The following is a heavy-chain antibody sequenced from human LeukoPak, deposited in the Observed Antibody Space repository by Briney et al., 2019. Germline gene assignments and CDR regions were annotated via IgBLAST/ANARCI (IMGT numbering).Heavy chain of an antibody. J-gene: IGHJ4*02. Sequence: SETLSLTCTVSGGSISSYYWSWIRQPAGKGLEWIGRIYTSGSTNYNPSLKSRVTISVDTSKNQFSLKLSSVTAADTAVYYCASTYYYDSSGPYWGQGTLVTVSS. CDR3: ASTYYYDSSGPY. V-gene: IGHV4-4*07. CDR1: GGSISSYY. D-gene: IGHD3-22*01. CDR2: IYTSGST.